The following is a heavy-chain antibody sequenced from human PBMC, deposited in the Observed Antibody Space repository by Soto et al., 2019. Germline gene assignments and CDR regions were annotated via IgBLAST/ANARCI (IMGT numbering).Heavy chain of an antibody. CDR1: GYSISSGYY. CDR3: ARVMGGYGYIDY. V-gene: IGHV4-38-2*01. J-gene: IGHJ4*02. D-gene: IGHD3-22*01. CDR2: IYHSGST. Sequence: KTSETLSLTCAVSGYSISSGYYWGWIRQPPGKGLEWIGSIYHSGSTYYNPSLKSRVTISVDTSKNQFSLKLSSVTAAGTAVYYCARVMGGYGYIDYWGQGTLVTVSS.